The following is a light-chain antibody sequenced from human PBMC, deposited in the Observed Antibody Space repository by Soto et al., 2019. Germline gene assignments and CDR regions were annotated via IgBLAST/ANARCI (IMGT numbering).Light chain of an antibody. J-gene: IGKJ1*01. CDR3: HQYINAPWT. V-gene: IGKV4-1*01. CDR1: QSVLYSSNNNNY. Sequence: DFVMTQSPDSLAVSLGERVTINCKSSQSVLYSSNNNNYLSWYQQKPGQPPKLLIYWASTRESGVPDRFSGSGSGTDFTLTISSLQAEDVAVYYCHQYINAPWTFGQGTKVEIK. CDR2: WAS.